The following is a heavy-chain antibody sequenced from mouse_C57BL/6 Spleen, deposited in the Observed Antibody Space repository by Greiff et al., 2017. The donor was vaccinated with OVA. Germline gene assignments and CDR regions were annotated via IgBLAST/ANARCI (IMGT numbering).Heavy chain of an antibody. CDR3: ARGSFYFDY. CDR2: IWPGGGT. CDR1: GFSLTSYA. Sequence: VKLMESGPGLVAPSQSLSITCTVSGFSLTSYAISWVRQPPGKGLEWLGVIWPGGGTNYNSALKSRLSISKDNSKSQVFLKMNSLQTDDTARYYCARGSFYFDYWGQGTTLTVSS. J-gene: IGHJ2*01. V-gene: IGHV2-9-1*01.